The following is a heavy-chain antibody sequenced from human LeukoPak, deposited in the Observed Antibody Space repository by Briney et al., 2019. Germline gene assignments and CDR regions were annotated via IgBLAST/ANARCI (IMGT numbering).Heavy chain of an antibody. CDR2: IIPIFGTA. CDR3: ARGRIVVPVYDYGMDV. D-gene: IGHD1-26*01. Sequence: ASVKVSCKASGGTFSSYAISWVRQAPGQGLEWMGGIIPIFGTANYAQKFQGRVTITADESTSTAYMELSSLRSEDTAVYYCARGRIVVPVYDYGMDVWGQGTTVTVSS. CDR1: GGTFSSYA. V-gene: IGHV1-69*13. J-gene: IGHJ6*02.